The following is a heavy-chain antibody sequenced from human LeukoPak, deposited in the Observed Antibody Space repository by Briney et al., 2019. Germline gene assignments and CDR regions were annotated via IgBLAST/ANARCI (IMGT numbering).Heavy chain of an antibody. V-gene: IGHV4-39*07. CDR2: IYHSGST. Sequence: SETLSLTCTVSGGSISSSSYYWGWIRQPPGKGLEWIGYIYHSGSTYYNPSLKSRVTISVDRSKNQFSLKLSSVTAADTAVYYCAREVAPTVYFDYWGQGTLVTVSS. D-gene: IGHD2-15*01. J-gene: IGHJ4*02. CDR1: GGSISSSSYY. CDR3: AREVAPTVYFDY.